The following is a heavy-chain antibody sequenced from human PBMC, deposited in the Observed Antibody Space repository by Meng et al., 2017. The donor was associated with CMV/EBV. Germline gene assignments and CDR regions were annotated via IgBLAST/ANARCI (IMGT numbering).Heavy chain of an antibody. D-gene: IGHD1-7*01. CDR2: IIPIFGTA. V-gene: IGHV1-69*05. Sequence: SVKVSCKASGGTFSSYAISWVRQAPGQGLEWMGGIIPIFGTANYAQKFQGRVTITTDESTSTAYMELSSLRSEDTAVYYCASDKTGTADYYGMDVWGQGTTVTVSS. CDR3: ASDKTGTADYYGMDV. J-gene: IGHJ6*02. CDR1: GGTFSSYA.